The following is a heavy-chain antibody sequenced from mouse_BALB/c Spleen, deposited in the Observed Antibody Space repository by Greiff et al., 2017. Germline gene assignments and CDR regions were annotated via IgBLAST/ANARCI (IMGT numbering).Heavy chain of an antibody. Sequence: EVQVVESGGDLVKPGGSLKLSCAASGFTFSSYGMSWVRQTPDKRLEWVATISSGGSYTYYPDSVKGRFTISRDNAKNTLYLQMSSLKSEDTAMYYCARAPLTTAFYYFDYWGQGTTLTVSS. D-gene: IGHD1-2*01. J-gene: IGHJ2*01. CDR3: ARAPLTTAFYYFDY. V-gene: IGHV5-6*01. CDR2: ISSGGSYT. CDR1: GFTFSSYG.